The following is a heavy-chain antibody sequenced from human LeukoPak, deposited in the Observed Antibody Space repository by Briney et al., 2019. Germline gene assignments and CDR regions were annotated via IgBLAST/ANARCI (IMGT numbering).Heavy chain of an antibody. CDR2: INPSGGRT. CDR1: GYTFTSYD. J-gene: IGHJ4*02. D-gene: IGHD3-10*01. V-gene: IGHV1-46*01. CDR3: ARDYYGGHNLYNFDF. Sequence: GASVKVSCKASGYTFTSYDINWVRQAPGQGLEWMGLINPSGGRTTYAKKFQGRVTMTRDTSTNTVYTELSSLRSDDTAVYYCARDYYGGHNLYNFDFWGQGTRVIVSS.